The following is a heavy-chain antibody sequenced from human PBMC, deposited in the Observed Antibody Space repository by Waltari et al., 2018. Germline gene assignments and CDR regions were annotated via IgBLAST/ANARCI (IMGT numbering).Heavy chain of an antibody. J-gene: IGHJ4*02. Sequence: QVQLVQFGAEVKKPGASVRVSCKASGYKFTGFYMHWLRQAPGQGLEWMGWINPNSGRTRYAQKFEDRVIMSRDTSTSTAFMELTGLRPDDTAVYYCARDDHCDFWGQGTLVTVSS. CDR3: ARDDHCDF. CDR2: INPNSGRT. CDR1: GYKFTGFY. V-gene: IGHV1-2*02.